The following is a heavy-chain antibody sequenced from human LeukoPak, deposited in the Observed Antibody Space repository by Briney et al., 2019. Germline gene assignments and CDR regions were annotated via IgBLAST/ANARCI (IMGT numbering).Heavy chain of an antibody. J-gene: IGHJ4*02. V-gene: IGHV3-7*01. CDR1: GIRFTTHW. Sequence: GGSLRLSCAASGIRFTTHWMNWIRQAPGKGLEWVASIRQDGGEKKYVDSVKGRFTISRDLAQNSLFLQMNSLRAEDTAVYYCASAYASYDFWSGYENFDFWGQGTLVTVSS. D-gene: IGHD3-3*01. CDR3: ASAYASYDFWSGYENFDF. CDR2: IRQDGGEK.